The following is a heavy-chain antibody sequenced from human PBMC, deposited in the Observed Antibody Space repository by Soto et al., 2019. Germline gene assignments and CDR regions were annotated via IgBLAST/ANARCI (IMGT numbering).Heavy chain of an antibody. J-gene: IGHJ6*02. D-gene: IGHD3-3*01. CDR3: ARDPGSSFWSGSYGMDV. CDR1: GYTFTCYY. V-gene: IGHV1-2*04. CDR2: INPNSGGT. Sequence: ASVKVSCKASGYTFTCYYMHWVRQAPGQGLEWMGWINPNSGGTNYAQKFKGWVTMTRDTSISTAYMELSRLRSDDTAVYYCARDPGSSFWSGSYGMDVWGQGTTVTVSS.